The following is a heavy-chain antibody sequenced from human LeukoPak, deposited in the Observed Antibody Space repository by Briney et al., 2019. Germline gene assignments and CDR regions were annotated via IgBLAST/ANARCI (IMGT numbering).Heavy chain of an antibody. D-gene: IGHD3-16*01. J-gene: IGHJ5*02. CDR1: GGSISSSSYY. V-gene: IGHV4-39*07. CDR2: IYYSGST. CDR3: ARVTEDWFDP. Sequence: SETLPLTCTVSGGSISSSSYYWGWIRQPPGKGLEWIGSIYYSGSTYYNPSLKSRVTISVDTSKNQFSLKLSSVTAADTAVYYCARVTEDWFDPWGQGTLVTVSS.